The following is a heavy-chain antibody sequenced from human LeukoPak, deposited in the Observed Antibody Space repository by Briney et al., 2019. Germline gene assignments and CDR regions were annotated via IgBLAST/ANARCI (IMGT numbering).Heavy chain of an antibody. D-gene: IGHD3-10*01. CDR2: IKPDGTET. V-gene: IGHV3-7*01. Sequence: GGSLRLSCAASGFTFRSYWMGWVRQAPGMGLEWVAHIKPDGTETYFVDSVKGRFIISRDNAKNSLYLQMNSLRAEDTAVYYCARDSDYYGSGSHRDAFEIWGQGTMVTVSS. CDR1: GFTFRSYW. CDR3: ARDSDYYGSGSHRDAFEI. J-gene: IGHJ3*02.